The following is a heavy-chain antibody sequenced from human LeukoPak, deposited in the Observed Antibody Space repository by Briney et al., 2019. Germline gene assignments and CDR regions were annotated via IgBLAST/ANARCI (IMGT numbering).Heavy chain of an antibody. J-gene: IGHJ4*02. Sequence: GGPLRLSCAASGFTFSYYWMHWVRQAPGKGLVWVSRINSDEASISYAESVKGRFTNSRDNAKNTLYLQMNSLRAEDTAVYYCARDRWNFDYWGQGTLVTVSS. D-gene: IGHD4-23*01. CDR2: INSDEASI. CDR1: GFTFSYYW. CDR3: ARDRWNFDY. V-gene: IGHV3-74*01.